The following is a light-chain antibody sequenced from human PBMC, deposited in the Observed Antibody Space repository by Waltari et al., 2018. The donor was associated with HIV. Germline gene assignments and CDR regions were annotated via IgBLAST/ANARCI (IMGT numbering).Light chain of an antibody. CDR1: QSVSSS. J-gene: IGKJ1*01. Sequence: EIVLTQSPATLSLSPGERVTLSCRASQSVSSSLAWYQQKPGQAPRLLIYDASIRVTGIPARFSGSGSGTDFTLTISSLEPEDFALYYCQQRSNWPRTFGQGTKVEIK. CDR2: DAS. V-gene: IGKV3-11*01. CDR3: QQRSNWPRT.